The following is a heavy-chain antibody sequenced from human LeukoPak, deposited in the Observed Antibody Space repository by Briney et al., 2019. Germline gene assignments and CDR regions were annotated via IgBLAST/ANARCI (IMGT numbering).Heavy chain of an antibody. CDR3: ARQNTPHGNFDY. V-gene: IGHV3-13*01. J-gene: IGHJ4*02. Sequence: GGSLRLSCAASGFTLSSYTMHWVRQPAGKGLEWVSAIGTAGDTFYPGSVKGRFTISRENAKKSLFLQMNSLRAEDTAVYYCARQNTPHGNFDYWGQGTLVTVSS. CDR1: GFTLSSYT. D-gene: IGHD1-26*01. CDR2: IGTAGDT.